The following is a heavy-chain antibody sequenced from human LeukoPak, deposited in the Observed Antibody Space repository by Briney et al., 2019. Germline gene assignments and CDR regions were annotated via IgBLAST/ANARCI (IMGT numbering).Heavy chain of an antibody. CDR2: IHNNGDI. J-gene: IGHJ4*02. Sequence: PSETLSLTCIVSGDSIRSYYWNWIRQAPGRALEWIGHIHNNGDIAYNFSLKSRVTISMDTSKNQFSLKLSSVTAADTAVYYCGRWGYFDSGNYFVVDYWGQGTVVTVSS. V-gene: IGHV4-59*01. D-gene: IGHD3-22*01. CDR1: GDSIRSYY. CDR3: GRWGYFDSGNYFVVDY.